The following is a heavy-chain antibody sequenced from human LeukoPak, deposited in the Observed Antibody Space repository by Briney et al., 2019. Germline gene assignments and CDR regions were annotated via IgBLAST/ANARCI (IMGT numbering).Heavy chain of an antibody. CDR2: ISGTGGTT. CDR3: ARRAGAYSHPYDY. J-gene: IGHJ4*02. CDR1: GFIFSDYV. D-gene: IGHD4/OR15-4a*01. V-gene: IGHV3-23*01. Sequence: GGSLRLSCTASGFIFSDYVMIWVRQAPGKGLEWVSSISGTGGTTHYSDSVKGRFTISRDNSKNTLYLQMNSLRAEDTAVYYCARRAGAYSHPYDYWGQGTLVTVSS.